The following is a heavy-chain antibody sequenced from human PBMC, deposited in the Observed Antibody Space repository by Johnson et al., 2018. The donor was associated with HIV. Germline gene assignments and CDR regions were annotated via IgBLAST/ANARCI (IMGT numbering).Heavy chain of an antibody. V-gene: IGHV3-11*04. CDR2: ISSSGSTI. J-gene: IGHJ3*02. D-gene: IGHD3-10*01. CDR3: ARDSGVPGNDAFYI. CDR1: GFTFSDYY. Sequence: QVQLVESGGGVVQPGRSLRLSCAASGFTFSDYYMRWIRQAPGKGLEWVSYISSSGSTIYYADSVKGRFTISRDNAKNSLYLQMNSLRAEDTAVYYCARDSGVPGNDAFYIWGQGTMVTVSS.